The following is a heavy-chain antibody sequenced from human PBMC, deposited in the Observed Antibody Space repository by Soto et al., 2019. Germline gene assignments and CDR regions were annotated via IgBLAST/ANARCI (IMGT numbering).Heavy chain of an antibody. V-gene: IGHV4-31*03. J-gene: IGHJ6*02. CDR1: GGSISSGGYY. CDR3: AREPNVLSGVRALGGMDV. CDR2: IYYSGST. Sequence: SETLSLTSTVSGGSISSGGYYWSWIRQHPGKGLEWIGYIYYSGSTYYNPSLKSRVTISVDTSKNQFSLKLSSVTAADTAVYYCAREPNVLSGVRALGGMDVWGQGTTVTVSS. D-gene: IGHD3-10*01.